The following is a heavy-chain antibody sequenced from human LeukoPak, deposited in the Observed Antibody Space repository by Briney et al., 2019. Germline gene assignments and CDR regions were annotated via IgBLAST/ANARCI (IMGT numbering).Heavy chain of an antibody. CDR2: IYPGDSDT. CDR1: GYTFTNYR. D-gene: IGHD2-2*01. V-gene: IGHV5-51*01. J-gene: IGHJ6*03. CDR3: ARHMDDCTSTSCFPFYYFFMDV. Sequence: GESLKISCKASGYTFTNYRIAWVRQMPGKGLEWMGHIYPGDSDTRYSPSFQGHVTISADKSISTAFLQWSSLKASDTAVYYCARHMDDCTSTSCFPFYYFFMDVWGEGTTVIVSS.